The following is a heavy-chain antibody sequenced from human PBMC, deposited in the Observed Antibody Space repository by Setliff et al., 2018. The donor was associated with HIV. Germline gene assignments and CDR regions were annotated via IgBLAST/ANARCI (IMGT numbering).Heavy chain of an antibody. CDR1: GYSFTDYW. J-gene: IGHJ5*02. CDR3: ARHVTTVATSWFDP. V-gene: IGHV5-51*01. D-gene: IGHD2-2*01. CDR2: IYPGEEFNF. Sequence: PGESLKISCKGSGYSFTDYWIGWVRQMPGKGLEWVGFIYPGEEFNFRYSPSFQGQVIISVDRSISTAYLQWRTLKASDSGMYYCARHVTTVATSWFDPWGQGTLVTVS.